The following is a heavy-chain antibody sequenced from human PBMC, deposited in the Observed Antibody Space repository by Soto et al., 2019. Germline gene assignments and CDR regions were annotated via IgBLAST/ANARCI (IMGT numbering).Heavy chain of an antibody. CDR3: AKDLGYGSSWYRYYYSGMDV. CDR1: GFTFSSYG. D-gene: IGHD6-13*01. V-gene: IGHV3-30*18. Sequence: GGSLRLSCAASGFTFSSYGMHWVRQAPGKGLEWGAVISYDGSNKYYADSVKGRFTISRDNSKNTLYLQINSLRAEYTAVYYCAKDLGYGSSWYRYYYSGMDVWGQGTMVTVSS. CDR2: ISYDGSNK. J-gene: IGHJ6*02.